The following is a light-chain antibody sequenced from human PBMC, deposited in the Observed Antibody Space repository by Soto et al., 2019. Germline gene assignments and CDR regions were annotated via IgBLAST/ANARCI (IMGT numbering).Light chain of an antibody. V-gene: IGKV3-11*01. J-gene: IGKJ4*01. Sequence: DIVLTQSPATLSLSPGDRATLSCRASQSINFYLAWYQQKPGQSPKLLIYDASKMATGIPLRFSGSGSGTDFTLTITSLEPDDFAIYYCQQRADWHPLTFGGGTKVEIK. CDR2: DAS. CDR3: QQRADWHPLT. CDR1: QSINFY.